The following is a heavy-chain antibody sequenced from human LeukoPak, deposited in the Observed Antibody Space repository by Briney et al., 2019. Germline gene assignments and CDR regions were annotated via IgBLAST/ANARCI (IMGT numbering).Heavy chain of an antibody. CDR1: GFTFSSYA. J-gene: IGHJ3*01. CDR3: ARALPSGWLHDAFDV. CDR2: IGFGGAST. D-gene: IGHD6-19*01. V-gene: IGHV3-23*01. Sequence: GGSLRLSCATSGFTFSSYAMSWVRQAPGKGLEWVSAIGFGGASTYSADSVKGRFTISRDNSKNTLYLQMDSLRAEDTAIYYCARALPSGWLHDAFDVWGQGTMLTVSS.